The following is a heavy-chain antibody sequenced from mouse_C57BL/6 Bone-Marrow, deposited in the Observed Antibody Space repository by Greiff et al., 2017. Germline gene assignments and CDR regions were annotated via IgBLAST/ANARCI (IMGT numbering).Heavy chain of an antibody. CDR1: GYTFTSYW. V-gene: IGHV1-64*01. CDR3: ARKGGYYYGSSYWYFDV. Sequence: QVQLQQPGAELVKPGASVKLSCKASGYTFTSYWMHWVKQRPGQGLEWIGMIHPNSGSTNYNEKFKSKATLTVDKSSSTAYMQLSSLTSEDSAVYYCARKGGYYYGSSYWYFDVWGTGTTVTASS. CDR2: IHPNSGST. D-gene: IGHD1-1*01. J-gene: IGHJ1*03.